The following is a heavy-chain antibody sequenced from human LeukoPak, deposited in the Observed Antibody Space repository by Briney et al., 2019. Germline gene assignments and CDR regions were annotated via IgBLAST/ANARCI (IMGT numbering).Heavy chain of an antibody. V-gene: IGHV3-23*01. Sequence: GGSLRLSCAASGFTFNSFAMSWVRQAPGKGLEWVSTITDSGDSTYSADSVKGRFTISRDNSKNTLYLQMNSLRAEDTAVYYCARDTGRDGYGIPVLGYWGQGTLVTVSS. CDR2: ITDSGDST. CDR3: ARDTGRDGYGIPVLGY. J-gene: IGHJ4*02. D-gene: IGHD5-24*01. CDR1: GFTFNSFA.